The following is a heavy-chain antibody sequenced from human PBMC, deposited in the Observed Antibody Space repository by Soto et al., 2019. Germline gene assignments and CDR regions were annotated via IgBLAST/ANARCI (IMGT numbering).Heavy chain of an antibody. CDR2: IYHSGST. CDR1: GGSIRGSNW. D-gene: IGHD7-27*01. CDR3: ARGPIPSPWGGPEYYFDY. V-gene: IGHV4-4*02. Sequence: QVQLQESDPGLVKPSGTLSLTCAVSGGSIRGSNWWSWVRHPPGKGLEWIGEIYHSGSTNYNPSLKSRVTLSVDTSKNQFSLKLSSVTAADTAVYYCARGPIPSPWGGPEYYFDYWGQGSLVTVSS. J-gene: IGHJ4*02.